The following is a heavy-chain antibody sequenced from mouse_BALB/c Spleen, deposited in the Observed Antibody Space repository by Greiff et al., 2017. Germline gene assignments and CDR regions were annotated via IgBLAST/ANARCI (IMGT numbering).Heavy chain of an antibody. Sequence: VQLVESGPGLVQPSQSLSITCPVSGFSLTSYGVHWVRQSPGKGLEWLGVIWSGGSTDYNAAFISRLSISKDNSKSQVFFKMNSLQANDTAIYYCARRGGDWWYLDYWGQGTTLTVSS. V-gene: IGHV2-2*02. J-gene: IGHJ2*01. CDR3: ARRGGDWWYLDY. D-gene: IGHD1-1*02. CDR2: IWSGGST. CDR1: GFSLTSYG.